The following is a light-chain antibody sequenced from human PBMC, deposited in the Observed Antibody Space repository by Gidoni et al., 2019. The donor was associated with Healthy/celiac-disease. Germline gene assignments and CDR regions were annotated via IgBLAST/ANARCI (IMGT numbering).Light chain of an antibody. Sequence: SYELTQPLSVSVALGQTSRITCGGNNIGGKTVHWYQQKPGQAPALVIYRDSNRPSGIPERFSGANSGNTAILTISRAQAGDEADYYCQVWDSSFGVFGGGTKVTV. J-gene: IGLJ3*02. CDR3: QVWDSSFGV. CDR1: NIGGKT. CDR2: RDS. V-gene: IGLV3-9*01.